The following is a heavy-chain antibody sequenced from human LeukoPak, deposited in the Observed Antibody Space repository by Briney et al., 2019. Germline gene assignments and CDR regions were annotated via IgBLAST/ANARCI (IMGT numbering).Heavy chain of an antibody. CDR1: GDSINSLDL. CDR3: ARGGGLDV. D-gene: IGHD3-16*01. Sequence: ETLSLTCTVSGDSINSLDLWSWVRQPPGKGLEWVANIKQDGSEKYYVDSVKGRFTISRDNAKNSLYLQMSNLRAEDTAVYFCARGGGLDVWGQGATVTVSS. V-gene: IGHV3-7*03. CDR2: IKQDGSEK. J-gene: IGHJ6*02.